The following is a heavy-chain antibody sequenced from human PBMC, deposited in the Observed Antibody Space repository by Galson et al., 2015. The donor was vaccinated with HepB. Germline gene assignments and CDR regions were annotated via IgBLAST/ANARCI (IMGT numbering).Heavy chain of an antibody. CDR1: GFTFSSYA. J-gene: IGHJ4*02. V-gene: IGHV3-23*01. D-gene: IGHD6-19*01. CDR3: AKEGVYSSGWYAY. Sequence: SLRLSCAASGFTFSSYAMSWVRQSPGKGLEWVSAISGSGGSTYYADSVKGRFTISRDNSKNTLYLQMNSLRAEDTAVYYCAKEGVYSSGWYAYWGQGTLVTVSS. CDR2: ISGSGGST.